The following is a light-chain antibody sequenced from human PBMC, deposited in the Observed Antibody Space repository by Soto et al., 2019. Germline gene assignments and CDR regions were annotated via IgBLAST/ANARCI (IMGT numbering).Light chain of an antibody. V-gene: IGKV3-11*01. CDR3: QQRKNWPLT. J-gene: IGKJ4*01. Sequence: EIVLTQSPATLSLSPGERATLSCRASQSVSSYLAWYQQKPGQAPRLLIYGSSNRATGIPARFSGSGSGTDFTLTISSLEPEDFAFYYCQQRKNWPLTFGGGTKVDIK. CDR2: GSS. CDR1: QSVSSY.